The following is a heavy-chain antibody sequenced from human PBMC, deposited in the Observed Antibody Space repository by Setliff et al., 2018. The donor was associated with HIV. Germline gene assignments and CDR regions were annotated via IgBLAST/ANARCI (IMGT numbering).Heavy chain of an antibody. CDR3: ARHDSGGYYSLDY. J-gene: IGHJ4*02. CDR1: GGSISSGDYY. Sequence: PSESLSLTCTVSGGSISSGDYYGGWIRQPPGKGLEWIGSIYYSGSTYYNPSLKSRVTISVDTSKNQFSLKLSSVTAADTAVYYCARHDSGGYYSLDYWGQGTLVTVSS. V-gene: IGHV4-39*01. D-gene: IGHD3-22*01. CDR2: IYYSGST.